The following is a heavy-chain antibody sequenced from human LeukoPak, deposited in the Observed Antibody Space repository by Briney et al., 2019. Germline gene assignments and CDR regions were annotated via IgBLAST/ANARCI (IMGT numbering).Heavy chain of an antibody. CDR2: IIPVFGTA. D-gene: IGHD4/OR15-4a*01. CDR1: GGTFSSYT. V-gene: IGHV1-69*13. J-gene: IGHJ4*02. CDR3: ARMGLTRAFDY. Sequence: SVKVSCKASGGTFSSYTINWVRQAPGQGLEWMGGIIPVFGTANYVQKFQGRVTITADESTSTAYMELSSLRSEDTAVYYCARMGLTRAFDYWGQGTLVTVSS.